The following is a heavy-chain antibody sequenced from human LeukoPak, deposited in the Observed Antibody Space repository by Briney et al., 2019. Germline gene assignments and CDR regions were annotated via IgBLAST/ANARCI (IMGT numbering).Heavy chain of an antibody. D-gene: IGHD5-18*01. V-gene: IGHV3-30*04. CDR2: ISYDGSNK. CDR1: GFTFSSYA. J-gene: IGHJ4*02. Sequence: GGSLRLSCAASGFTFSSYAMHWVRKAPGKGLEGVAVISYDGSNKYYADSVKGRFTISRDNSKNTLYLQMNSLRAEDTAVYYCARVLRGYSYGTPGDYWGQGTLVTVSS. CDR3: ARVLRGYSYGTPGDY.